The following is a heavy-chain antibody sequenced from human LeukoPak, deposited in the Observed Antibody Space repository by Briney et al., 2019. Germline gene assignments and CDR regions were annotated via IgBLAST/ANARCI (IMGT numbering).Heavy chain of an antibody. D-gene: IGHD4-23*01. CDR2: IRSRAYGGTT. CDR3: ARGSHYGGDLFDY. Sequence: GGSLRLSCTASGFTFGDYAMSWVRQAPGKGLEWVGFIRSRAYGGTTEYAASVKGRFTISRDDSKSIAYLQMNSLKTEDTAVYYCARGSHYGGDLFDYWGQGTLVTVSS. CDR1: GFTFGDYA. V-gene: IGHV3-49*04. J-gene: IGHJ4*02.